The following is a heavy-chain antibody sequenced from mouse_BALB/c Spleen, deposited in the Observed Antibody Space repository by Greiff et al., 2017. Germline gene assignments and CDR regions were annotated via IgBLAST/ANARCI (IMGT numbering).Heavy chain of an antibody. J-gene: IGHJ4*01. D-gene: IGHD1-1*01. V-gene: IGHV14-1*02. Sequence: VQLKESGAELVRPGALVKLSCKASGFNIKDYYMHWVKQRPEQGLEWIGWIDPENGNTIYDPKFQGKASITADTSSNTAYLQLSSLTSEDTAVYYCARNYGSRSYYAMDYWGQGTSVTVSS. CDR1: GFNIKDYY. CDR2: IDPENGNT. CDR3: ARNYGSRSYYAMDY.